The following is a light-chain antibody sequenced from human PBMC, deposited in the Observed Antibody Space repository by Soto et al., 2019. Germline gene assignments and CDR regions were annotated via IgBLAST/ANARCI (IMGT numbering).Light chain of an antibody. CDR3: ISYISTSTLNV. J-gene: IGLJ1*01. V-gene: IGLV2-14*03. CDR1: SSDVGGYNY. CDR2: DVS. Sequence: QSALTQPASVSGSPGHSITISCSGTSSDVGGYNYVSWYQQHPGKAPKLMIYDVSNRPSGVSYRFSGSKSGNTASLTISGLQAEDEADYYCISYISTSTLNVFGTGTNLTVL.